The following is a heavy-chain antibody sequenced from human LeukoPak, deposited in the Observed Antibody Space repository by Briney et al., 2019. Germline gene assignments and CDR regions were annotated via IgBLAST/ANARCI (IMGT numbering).Heavy chain of an antibody. J-gene: IGHJ6*02. V-gene: IGHV4-61*01. CDR3: ARDWATINYYYGTDV. CDR1: GGSIRSSYYY. CDR2: IYYSGST. D-gene: IGHD5-12*01. Sequence: PSETLSLTCTVSGGSIRSSYYYWSWIRQPPGKGLEWIGYIYYSGSTNYNPSLKSRVTISVDTSKNQFSLKLSSVTAADTAVYYCARDWATINYYYGTDVWGQGTTVTVSS.